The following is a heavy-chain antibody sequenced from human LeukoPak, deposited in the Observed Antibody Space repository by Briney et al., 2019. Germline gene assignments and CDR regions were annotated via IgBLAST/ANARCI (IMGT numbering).Heavy chain of an antibody. CDR1: GFTFSSYG. V-gene: IGHV3-30*18. J-gene: IGHJ4*02. D-gene: IGHD3-10*01. CDR2: ISYDGSNK. Sequence: PGRSLRLSCAASGFTFSSYGMHWVRQAPGKGLKWVAVISYDGSNKYYADSVKGRFTISRDNSKNTLFLQMKSLRAEDTAVYYCAKDGPQIGEPPLRGSIDYWGQGTLVTVSS. CDR3: AKDGPQIGEPPLRGSIDY.